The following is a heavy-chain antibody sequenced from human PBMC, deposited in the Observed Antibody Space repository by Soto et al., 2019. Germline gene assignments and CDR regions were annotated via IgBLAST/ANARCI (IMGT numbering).Heavy chain of an antibody. V-gene: IGHV1-24*01. CDR3: ATGPGGYPDYDFWTLPRRHYYYYMDV. J-gene: IGHJ6*03. D-gene: IGHD3-3*01. Sequence: TSAKVSCKVPGYTLTELSMHCVRQAPGKGLEWMGGFDPEDGETIYAQKFQGRVTMTEDTSTDTAYMELSSLRSEDTAVYYCATGPGGYPDYDFWTLPRRHYYYYMDVWGKGTTVTVSS. CDR2: FDPEDGET. CDR1: GYTLTELS.